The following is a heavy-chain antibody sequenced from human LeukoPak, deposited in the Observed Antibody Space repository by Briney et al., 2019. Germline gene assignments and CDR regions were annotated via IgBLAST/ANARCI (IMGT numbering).Heavy chain of an antibody. D-gene: IGHD6-19*01. J-gene: IGHJ5*02. CDR3: ARSRGIAVAARRNNWFDP. CDR1: GYSISSGYY. Sequence: PSETLSLTCAVSGYSISSGYYWGWIRQPPGKGLEWIGSIYHSGSTNYNPSLKSRVTISVDTSKNQFSLKLSSVTAADTAVYYCARSRGIAVAARRNNWFDPWGQGTLVTVSS. CDR2: IYHSGST. V-gene: IGHV4-38-2*01.